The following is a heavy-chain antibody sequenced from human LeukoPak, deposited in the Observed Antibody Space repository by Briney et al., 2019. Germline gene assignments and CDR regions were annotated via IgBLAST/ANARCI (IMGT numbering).Heavy chain of an antibody. CDR2: ISANSGNT. V-gene: IGHV1-18*04. CDR1: GYTFTGYY. J-gene: IGHJ4*02. Sequence: ASAKVSCKASGYTFTGYYMHWVRQAPGQGLEWMGWISANSGNTNYAQKFQGRVSMTTDTSTTTVYLELRSLRSDDTAVYYCARDSPNMVTKFFWHFWGQGTLVTVSS. CDR3: ARDSPNMVTKFFWHF. D-gene: IGHD2-21*02.